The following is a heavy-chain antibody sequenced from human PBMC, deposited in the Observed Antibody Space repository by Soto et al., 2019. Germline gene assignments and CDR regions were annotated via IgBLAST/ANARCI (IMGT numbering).Heavy chain of an antibody. D-gene: IGHD3-10*01. CDR1: GFTFSSYA. V-gene: IGHV3-30-3*01. Sequence: GGSLRLSCAASGFTFSSYAMHWVRQAPGKGLEWVAVISYDGSNKYYADSVKGRFTISRDNSKNTLYLQMNSLRAEDTAVYYCAREGVRGVIIPFSWFDPWGQGTLVTVSS. CDR3: AREGVRGVIIPFSWFDP. J-gene: IGHJ5*02. CDR2: ISYDGSNK.